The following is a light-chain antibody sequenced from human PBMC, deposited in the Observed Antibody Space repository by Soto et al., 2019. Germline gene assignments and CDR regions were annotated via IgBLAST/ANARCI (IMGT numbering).Light chain of an antibody. J-gene: IGKJ5*01. V-gene: IGKV1-12*01. CDR2: EAT. Sequence: DIQMTQSPSSVSASVGATVTITCRASQGLKFLAWYQQKPGKAPRLLIYEATNLQSGVPPRFSGSGSGTDFTLTISSLQPEELATYVCQQANSFPIPCGQGTRREIK. CDR1: QGLKF. CDR3: QQANSFPIP.